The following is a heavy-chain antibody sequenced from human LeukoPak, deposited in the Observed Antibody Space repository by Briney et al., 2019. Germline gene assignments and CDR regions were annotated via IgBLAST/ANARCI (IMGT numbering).Heavy chain of an antibody. CDR3: AKKVVVGATSPYSDFQD. CDR1: GFTFSSYA. CDR2: ISGSGVTT. J-gene: IGHJ1*01. V-gene: IGHV3-23*01. D-gene: IGHD1-26*01. Sequence: GGSLRLSCVASGFTFSSYAMSWVRQAPGKGLDWVSAISGSGVTTHYAGSVKGRFSISRDNSKNTLYLQMNSLRAEDTALYYCAKKVVVGATSPYSDFQDWGQGALVTVSS.